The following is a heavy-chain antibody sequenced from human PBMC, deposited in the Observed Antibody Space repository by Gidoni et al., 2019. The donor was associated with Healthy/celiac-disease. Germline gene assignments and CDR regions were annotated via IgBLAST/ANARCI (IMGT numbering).Heavy chain of an antibody. CDR2: KSYDGSNK. Sequence: QVQLVESGGGVVQPGRSLRLSCAASGVTSIRYGLHWVRQAPGKGLEWVAVKSYDGSNKYYADSVKGRFTISRDNSKNTLYLQMNSLRAEDTAVYYCAKNSFTYYYDSSGSLFDYWGQGTLVTVSS. J-gene: IGHJ4*02. CDR3: AKNSFTYYYDSSGSLFDY. V-gene: IGHV3-30*18. CDR1: GVTSIRYG. D-gene: IGHD3-22*01.